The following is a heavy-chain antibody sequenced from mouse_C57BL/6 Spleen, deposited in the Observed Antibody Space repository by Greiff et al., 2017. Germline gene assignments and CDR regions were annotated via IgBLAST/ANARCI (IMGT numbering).Heavy chain of an antibody. Sequence: QVQLQQSGAELVKPGASVKLSCKASGYTFTSYWMQWVNQRPGQGLEWIGEIDPSDSYTNYNQKFKGKATLTVDTSSSTAYMQLSSLTSEDAAVYYCARRGYGSGYGRDCWGHGTTLTVST. CDR3: ARRGYGSGYGRDC. CDR1: GYTFTSYW. J-gene: IGHJ2*01. D-gene: IGHD1-1*01. CDR2: IDPSDSYT. V-gene: IGHV1-50*01.